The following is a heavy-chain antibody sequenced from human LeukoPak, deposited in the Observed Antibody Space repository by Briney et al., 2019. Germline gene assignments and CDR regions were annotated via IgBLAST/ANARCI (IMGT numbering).Heavy chain of an antibody. CDR2: INSDGSST. D-gene: IGHD6-19*01. CDR1: GFTFSSYW. V-gene: IGHV3-74*01. Sequence: GGSLRLSCAASGFTFSSYWMHWVRQAPGKGLVWVSRINSDGSSTSYADSVKGRFTISRDNAKNTLYLQMNSLRAEDTAVYYCARDYRQWLVFPCFDPWGQGTLVTVSS. J-gene: IGHJ5*02. CDR3: ARDYRQWLVFPCFDP.